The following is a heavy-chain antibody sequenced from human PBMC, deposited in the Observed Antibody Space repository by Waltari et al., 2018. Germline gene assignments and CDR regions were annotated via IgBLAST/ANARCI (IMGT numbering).Heavy chain of an antibody. J-gene: IGHJ4*02. CDR3: AKGHSGSYGLKD. Sequence: EVQLVESGGGLVQPGRSLRLSCAVSGFNFDDYAMHWVRQAPGKGLGVVSGISWNSDNIGYADSVKGRFTISRDNAKNSLYLQMNSLRPEDTALYYCAKGHSGSYGLKDWGQGTLVTVSS. D-gene: IGHD1-26*01. V-gene: IGHV3-9*01. CDR1: GFNFDDYA. CDR2: ISWNSDNI.